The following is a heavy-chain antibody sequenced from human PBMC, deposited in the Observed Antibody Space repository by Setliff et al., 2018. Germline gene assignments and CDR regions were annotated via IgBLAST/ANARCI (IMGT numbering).Heavy chain of an antibody. CDR1: GGSISSYY. CDR3: ARSFSRREKFLLDY. J-gene: IGHJ4*02. V-gene: IGHV4-4*07. Sequence: KPSETLSLTCTVSGGSISSYYWSWIRQPAGKGLEWIGHIYIGGSANYNPSLKSRVTMSIDTSKNQFSLKLNSVTAADMAVYYCARSFSRREKFLLDYWGQGALVTVSS. CDR2: IYIGGSA.